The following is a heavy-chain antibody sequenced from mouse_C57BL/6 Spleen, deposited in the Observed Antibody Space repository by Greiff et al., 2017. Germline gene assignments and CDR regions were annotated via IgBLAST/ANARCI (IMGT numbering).Heavy chain of an antibody. J-gene: IGHJ1*03. CDR3: ARRVLGGYFDV. D-gene: IGHD3-3*01. Sequence: QVQLQQSGPELVKPGASVKLSCKASGYTFTSYVINWVKQRPGPGLEWIGWIYPRDGSTKYNEKFKGKATLPVDTSSSTAYMELHSLTSEDSAVYFCARRVLGGYFDVWGTGTTVTVSS. V-gene: IGHV1-85*01. CDR1: GYTFTSYV. CDR2: IYPRDGST.